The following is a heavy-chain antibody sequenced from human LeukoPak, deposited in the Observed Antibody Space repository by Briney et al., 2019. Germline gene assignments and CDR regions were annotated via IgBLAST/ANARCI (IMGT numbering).Heavy chain of an antibody. CDR1: GFTFSDSY. CDR3: AKEGGDWGEGYFDY. J-gene: IGHJ4*02. V-gene: IGHV3-11*01. D-gene: IGHD7-27*01. CDR2: ISSSGGTI. Sequence: GGSLRLSCAASGFTFSDSYMSWIRQVPGKGLEWISYISSSGGTIYYADTVKGRFTISRDNAKNSLYLQMNSLRAEDTAVYYCAKEGGDWGEGYFDYWGQGTLVTVSS.